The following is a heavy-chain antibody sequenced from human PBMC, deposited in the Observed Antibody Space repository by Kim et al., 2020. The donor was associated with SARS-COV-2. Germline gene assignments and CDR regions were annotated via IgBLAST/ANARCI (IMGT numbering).Heavy chain of an antibody. V-gene: IGHV3-30-3*01. CDR1: GFTFSSYA. Sequence: GGSLRLSCAASGFTFSSYAMHWVRQAPGKGLEWVAVISYDGSNKYYADSVKGRFTISRDNSKNTLYLQMNSLRAEDTAVYYCARDQEYSSPAALDYWGQGTLVTVSS. D-gene: IGHD6-6*01. J-gene: IGHJ4*02. CDR2: ISYDGSNK. CDR3: ARDQEYSSPAALDY.